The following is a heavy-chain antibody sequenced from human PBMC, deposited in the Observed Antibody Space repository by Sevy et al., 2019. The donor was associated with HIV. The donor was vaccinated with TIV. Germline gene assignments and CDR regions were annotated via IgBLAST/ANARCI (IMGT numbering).Heavy chain of an antibody. Sequence: GESLKISCKGSGYSFTDHWIGWVRQKPGKGLEWMGIIYPDDSETRYSPSFQGQVTFSADKSINTAYLQWSRLKASDTAMYYCATSSSGYLDSSGYYIYWGQGTLVTVSS. CDR2: IYPDDSET. J-gene: IGHJ4*02. CDR1: GYSFTDHW. D-gene: IGHD3-22*01. CDR3: ATSSSGYLDSSGYYIY. V-gene: IGHV5-51*01.